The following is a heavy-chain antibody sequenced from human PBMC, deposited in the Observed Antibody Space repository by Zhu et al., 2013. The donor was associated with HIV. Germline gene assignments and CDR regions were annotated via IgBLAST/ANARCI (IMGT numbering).Heavy chain of an antibody. CDR3: ARSRRDPEGSGGSCSLFDY. V-gene: IGHV1-69*01. J-gene: IGHJ4*02. CDR2: IIPIFGTA. CDR1: GYTFTGYY. Sequence: QVQLVQSGAEVKKPGASVKVSCKASGYTFTGYYMHWVRQAPGQGLEWMGGIIPIFGTANYAQKFQGRVTITADESTSTAYMELSSLRSEDTAVYYCARSRRDPEGSGGSCSLFDYVGQGTLVHRLL. D-gene: IGHD2-15*01.